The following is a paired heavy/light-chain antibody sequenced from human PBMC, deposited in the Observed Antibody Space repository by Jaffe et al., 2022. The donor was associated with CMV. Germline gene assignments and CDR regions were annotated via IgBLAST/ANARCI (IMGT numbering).Heavy chain of an antibody. Sequence: EVRLLESGGGLVQPGGSLRLSCAASGFTFSSYAMSWVRQAPGKGLEWVLSVSESGATTYYADSVKGRFTVSRDNSMNTLYVQMSSLRAEDTAVYYCAKDFNEGSYGILDYRGQGTLVTVSS. CDR2: VSESGATT. V-gene: IGHV3-23*01. CDR1: GFTFSSYA. J-gene: IGHJ4*02. D-gene: IGHD3-16*01. CDR3: AKDFNEGSYGILDY.
Light chain of an antibody. Sequence: EIVLTQSPATLSLSPGERATLSCRASQSVGSYLAWYQQKPGQAPRLLIYDASNRATGIPARFSGSGSGTDFTLTISSLEPEDFAVYYCQQRSDWLISFGQGTRLEIK. CDR1: QSVGSY. V-gene: IGKV3-11*01. J-gene: IGKJ5*01. CDR2: DAS. CDR3: QQRSDWLIS.